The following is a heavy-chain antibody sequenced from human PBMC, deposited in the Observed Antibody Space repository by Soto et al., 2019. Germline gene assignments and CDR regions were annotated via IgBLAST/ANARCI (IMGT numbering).Heavy chain of an antibody. J-gene: IGHJ6*02. D-gene: IGHD2-15*01. V-gene: IGHV3-48*02. CDR3: ARDIVVVVAAKRNFHGMDV. CDR1: GFTLGSYS. CDR2: ISSDGSTT. Sequence: PGGSLRLSCAASGFTLGSYSMNWVRQAPGKGLEWVSYISSDGSTTKYADSVRGRFTISRDNAKNSLYLQMNSLRDEDTAVYYCARDIVVVVAAKRNFHGMDVWGQGTTVTVSS.